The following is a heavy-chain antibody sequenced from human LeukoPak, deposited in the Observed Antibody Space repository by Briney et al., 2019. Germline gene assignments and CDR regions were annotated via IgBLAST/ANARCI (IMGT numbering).Heavy chain of an antibody. D-gene: IGHD5-24*01. J-gene: IGHJ4*02. CDR3: ARDGLLYGYIWNY. V-gene: IGHV3-7*01. CDR2: INKDGSEK. Sequence: GRSLRLSCAASGFTFSSYWMSWVRQAPGKGLEWGADINKDGSEKYYVDSVKGRFTISRDNAKNSLYLQMNSLRAEDTAVYYCARDGLLYGYIWNYWCQGTLVTVSS. CDR1: GFTFSSYW.